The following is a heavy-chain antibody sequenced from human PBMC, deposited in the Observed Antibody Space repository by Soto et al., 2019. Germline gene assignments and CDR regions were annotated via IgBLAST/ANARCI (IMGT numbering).Heavy chain of an antibody. CDR1: GGTFSSYA. Sequence: QVQLVQSGAEVKKPGSSVKVSCKASGGTFSSYAISWVRQAPGQGLEWMGGIIPIFGTANYAQKFQGRVTITAEESTSTAYMELSSLRSEDTAVYYCARVLSSGYYDSSGYYYVRAFDIWGQGTMVTVSS. D-gene: IGHD3-22*01. CDR2: IIPIFGTA. J-gene: IGHJ3*02. CDR3: ARVLSSGYYDSSGYYYVRAFDI. V-gene: IGHV1-69*01.